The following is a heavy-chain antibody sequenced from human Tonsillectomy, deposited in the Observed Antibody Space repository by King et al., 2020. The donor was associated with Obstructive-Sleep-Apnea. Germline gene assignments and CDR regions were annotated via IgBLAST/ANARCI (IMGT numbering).Heavy chain of an antibody. Sequence: QLVQSGAEVKKPGSSVKVSCKASGGTFSSDAVSWVRQAPGQGLEWMGRIIAILGIPNYAQKFQGRLTITADKSTSTAYMELSNLRSEDTAIYYCAKYSSIWYAAFDSWGQGTLVTVSS. V-gene: IGHV1-69*09. D-gene: IGHD6-13*01. CDR2: IIAILGIP. CDR1: GGTFSSDA. CDR3: AKYSSIWYAAFDS. J-gene: IGHJ4*02.